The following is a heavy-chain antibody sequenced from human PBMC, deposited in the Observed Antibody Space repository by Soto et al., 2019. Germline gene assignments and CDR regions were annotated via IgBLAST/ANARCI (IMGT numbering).Heavy chain of an antibody. CDR1: GFSLSTIGVG. V-gene: IGHV2-5*02. D-gene: IGHD1-26*01. J-gene: IGHJ3*02. CDR3: ARKGPELPPFDN. Sequence: QITLKESGPTLVKPTQTLTLTCTFSGFSLSTIGVGVGWVRQPPGKALEWLALIYWDDDKRYSPSLQSRLTITKDTSKNQVVLTMTNMDPVDPATYYCARKGPELPPFDNWGQGTMVTVSS. CDR2: IYWDDDK.